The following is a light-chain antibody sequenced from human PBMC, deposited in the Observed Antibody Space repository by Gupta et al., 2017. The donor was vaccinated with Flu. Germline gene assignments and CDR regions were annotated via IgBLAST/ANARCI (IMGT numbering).Light chain of an antibody. CDR3: QAWNSSTGV. J-gene: IGLJ2*01. CDR2: QDS. Sequence: SYELTQPPSVSVSPGQTASITCSGDKLGDKYACWYQQKPGQSPVLVIYQDSKRPSGIPERFSGSNSGTTATLTISGTEAMDDDYYYCQAWNSSTGVFGGGTKLTVL. V-gene: IGLV3-1*01. CDR1: KLGDKY.